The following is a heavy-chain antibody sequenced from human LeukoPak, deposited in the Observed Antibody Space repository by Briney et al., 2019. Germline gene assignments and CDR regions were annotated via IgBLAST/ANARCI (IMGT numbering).Heavy chain of an antibody. J-gene: IGHJ4*02. CDR1: GGSYSVNY. D-gene: IGHD6-19*01. CDR3: ARRPVAAGRSVRYFDY. Sequence: SETLSLTCAVYGGSYSVNYWSWIRQPPGKGLEWIGEINDSGSTSYNPSLKSRVTISGDASKNQLSLKLSSVTAADTAVYYCARRPVAAGRSVRYFDYWGQGTLVTVSS. V-gene: IGHV4-34*01. CDR2: INDSGST.